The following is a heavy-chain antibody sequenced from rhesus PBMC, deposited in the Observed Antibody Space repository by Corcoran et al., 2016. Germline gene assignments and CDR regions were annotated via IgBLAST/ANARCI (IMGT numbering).Heavy chain of an antibody. Sequence: QVQLQESGPAVVKPSETLSLTCAVSGGSISSSNWWSWIRQSPGKGLKWIGGIYGSGGSTEYNPSLKSRVTISIDTSKNQFSLKLTSVTAADTAVYYCASPLAAAIDYWGQGVLVTVSS. D-gene: IGHD6-25*01. CDR1: GGSISSSNW. V-gene: IGHV4-93*02. CDR2: IYGSGGST. J-gene: IGHJ4*01. CDR3: ASPLAAAIDY.